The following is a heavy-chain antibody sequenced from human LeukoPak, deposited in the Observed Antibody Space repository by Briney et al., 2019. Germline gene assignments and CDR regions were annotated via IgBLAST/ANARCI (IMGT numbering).Heavy chain of an antibody. CDR1: GGSISSGGYF. Sequence: SQTLSLTCTVSGGSISSGGYFWRWLRQHPGKGLEWIGYIYYSGSTYYHPSLKSRFTISVDTSKNQFSLKLSSVTAADTAVYYCARADLYYYGSGSYLRYWGQGTLVTVSS. CDR2: IYYSGST. V-gene: IGHV4-31*03. CDR3: ARADLYYYGSGSYLRY. D-gene: IGHD3-10*01. J-gene: IGHJ4*02.